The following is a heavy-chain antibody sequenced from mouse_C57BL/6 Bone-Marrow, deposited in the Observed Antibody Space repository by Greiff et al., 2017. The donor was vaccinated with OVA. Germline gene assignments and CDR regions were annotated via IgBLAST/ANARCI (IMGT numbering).Heavy chain of an antibody. CDR1: GFSLTSYG. CDR3: ARKMGYDGYYWFAY. Sequence: VQLQQSGPGLVQPSQSLSITCTVSGFSLTSYGVHWVRQSPGKGLEWLGVIWSGGSTDYNAAFISRLSISKDNSKSQVFFKMNSLQADDTAIYYCARKMGYDGYYWFAYWGQGTLVTVSA. J-gene: IGHJ3*01. V-gene: IGHV2-2*01. CDR2: IWSGGST. D-gene: IGHD2-3*01.